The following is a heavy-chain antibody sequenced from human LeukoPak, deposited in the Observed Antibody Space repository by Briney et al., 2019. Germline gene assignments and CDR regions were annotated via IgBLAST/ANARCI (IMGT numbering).Heavy chain of an antibody. CDR3: ARGPGLVVVGTEYFQH. D-gene: IGHD3-22*01. CDR2: IIPIFGTA. J-gene: IGHJ1*01. Sequence: SVKVSCKASGYTFTGYYMHWVRQAPGQGLEWMGRIIPIFGTANYAQKFQGRVTITTDESTSTAYMELSSLRSEDTAVYYCARGPGLVVVGTEYFQHWGQGTLVTVSS. CDR1: GYTFTGYY. V-gene: IGHV1-69*05.